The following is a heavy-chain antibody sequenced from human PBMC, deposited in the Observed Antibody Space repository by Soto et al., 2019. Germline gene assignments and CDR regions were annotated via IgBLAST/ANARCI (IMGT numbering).Heavy chain of an antibody. Sequence: ASVKVSCKASGYTFTGYYMHWVRQAPGQGLEWMGWINPNSGGTNYAQKFQGTGTMTRDTSISTAYMELSRLRSDDTAVYYCARPYYDFWSGYSRYGMDVWGQGTTVTVSS. CDR1: GYTFTGYY. V-gene: IGHV1-2*02. J-gene: IGHJ6*02. CDR2: INPNSGGT. D-gene: IGHD3-3*01. CDR3: ARPYYDFWSGYSRYGMDV.